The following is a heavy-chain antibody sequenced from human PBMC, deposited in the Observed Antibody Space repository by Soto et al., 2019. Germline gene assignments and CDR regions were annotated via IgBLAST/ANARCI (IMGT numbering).Heavy chain of an antibody. V-gene: IGHV1-18*01. CDR1: GYTFTSYG. J-gene: IGHJ4*02. Sequence: ASVKVSCKASGYTFTSYGISWVRQAPGQGLEWMGWINAYNGNTNYAQKFQGWVTMTRDTSISTAYMELSRLRSDDTAVYYCARFIAAEYYFDYWGQGTLVTVSS. D-gene: IGHD2-15*01. CDR2: INAYNGNT. CDR3: ARFIAAEYYFDY.